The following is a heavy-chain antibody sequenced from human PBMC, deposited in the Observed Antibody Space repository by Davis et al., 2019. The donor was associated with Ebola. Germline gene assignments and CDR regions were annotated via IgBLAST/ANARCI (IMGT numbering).Heavy chain of an antibody. Sequence: AASVKVSCKASGYTFTSYYIHWVRQAPGQGLEWMGIINPSGGSTSYAQKFQGRVTMTRDTSTSTVYMELSSLRSEDTAVYYCATHLRLGLGESGYWGQGTLVTVSS. CDR1: GYTFTSYY. D-gene: IGHD3-16*01. CDR3: ATHLRLGLGESGY. CDR2: INPSGGST. V-gene: IGHV1-46*01. J-gene: IGHJ4*02.